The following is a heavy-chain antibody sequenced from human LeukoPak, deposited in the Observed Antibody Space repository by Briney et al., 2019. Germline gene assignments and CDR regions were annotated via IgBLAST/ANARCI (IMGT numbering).Heavy chain of an antibody. CDR1: GFTVSSNY. D-gene: IGHD6-13*01. CDR2: IYSGGST. Sequence: GGSLRLSCAASGFTVSSNYMSWVRQAPGKGLEWVSVIYSGGSTYYADSVKGRFTISRDNSKNTLYLQMNSLRAEDTAVYYCARDNPGIAAAGTLYWGQGTLVTVSS. J-gene: IGHJ4*02. CDR3: ARDNPGIAAAGTLY. V-gene: IGHV3-66*01.